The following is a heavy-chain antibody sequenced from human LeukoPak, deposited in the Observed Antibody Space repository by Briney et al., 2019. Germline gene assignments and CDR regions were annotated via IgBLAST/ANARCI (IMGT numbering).Heavy chain of an antibody. CDR3: AKDTATRLYDSSGYYLGYYYYGMDV. J-gene: IGHJ6*02. CDR1: GFTFSSYA. Sequence: PGGSLRLSCAASGFTFSSYAMSWVRQAPGKGLEWVSAISGSGGSTYYADSVKGRFTISRDNSKNTLYLQMNSLRAEDTAVYYCAKDTATRLYDSSGYYLGYYYYGMDVWGQGTTVTVSS. V-gene: IGHV3-23*01. CDR2: ISGSGGST. D-gene: IGHD3-22*01.